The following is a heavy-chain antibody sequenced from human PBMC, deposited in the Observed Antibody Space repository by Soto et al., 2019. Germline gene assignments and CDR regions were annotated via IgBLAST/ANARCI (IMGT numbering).Heavy chain of an antibody. CDR2: IYSGGST. Sequence: EVQLVESGGGLIQPGGSLRPPGAASGFTASSNTMSWFRQAPGKGLEWVSVIYSGGSTYYADSVKGRFTISRDNSKNTLYLQMNSLRAEDTAVYYCAREAAIGLHDYWGQGTLVTVSS. CDR1: GFTASSNT. J-gene: IGHJ4*02. V-gene: IGHV3-53*01. D-gene: IGHD2-2*01. CDR3: AREAAIGLHDY.